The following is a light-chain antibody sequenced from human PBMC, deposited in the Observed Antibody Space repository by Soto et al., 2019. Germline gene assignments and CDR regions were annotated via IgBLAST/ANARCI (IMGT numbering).Light chain of an antibody. Sequence: QAVVTQPASVSGSPGQSITISCTGTGSDVGGYDYVSWYQQHPGKAPKLMIYEVSNRPSGVSNRFSGSKSGNTASLTISGLQADDEADYYCSSYTSSSTLDFGTGTKVTVL. V-gene: IGLV2-14*01. CDR1: GSDVGGYDY. J-gene: IGLJ1*01. CDR3: SSYTSSSTLD. CDR2: EVS.